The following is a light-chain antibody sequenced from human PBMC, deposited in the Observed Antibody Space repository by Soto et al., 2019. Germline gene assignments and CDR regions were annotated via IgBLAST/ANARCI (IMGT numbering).Light chain of an antibody. CDR3: TSYTSSSTYV. V-gene: IGLV2-14*03. CDR1: SSDFNYYNS. Sequence: QPASVSGSPGQSITISCSGTSSDFNYYNSVSWYQHHPGKAPTLMIYNVSNRPSGVSSRFSGSKSGNTASLTISGLQAEDEADYYCTSYTSSSTYVFGTGTKLTVL. J-gene: IGLJ1*01. CDR2: NVS.